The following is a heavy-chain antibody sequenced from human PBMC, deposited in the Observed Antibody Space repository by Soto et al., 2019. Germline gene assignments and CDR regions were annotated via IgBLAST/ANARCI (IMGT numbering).Heavy chain of an antibody. V-gene: IGHV4-59*01. CDR1: GASMNNYF. D-gene: IGHD2-15*01. Sequence: QVQLQESGPRLVKPSETLSLTCNVSGASMNNYFWSWIRQAPGRGLEWIGYISSSGIPTYTPSLKSRLTISVDASKNEFSLKLNSMAAADTATYYCARLFMAGAPGSYSTGLDVWGQGTTVTVSS. CDR3: ARLFMAGAPGSYSTGLDV. CDR2: ISSSGIP. J-gene: IGHJ6*02.